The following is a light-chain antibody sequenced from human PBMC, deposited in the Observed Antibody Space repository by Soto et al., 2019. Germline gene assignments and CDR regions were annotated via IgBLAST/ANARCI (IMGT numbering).Light chain of an antibody. CDR1: SSDVGGYNY. CDR2: DVT. CDR3: TSYTSSSTYV. J-gene: IGLJ1*01. Sequence: QSALTQPASVSGSPGQSITISCTGTSSDVGGYNYVFWYQHPPGKAPKLMIYDVTNRPSGVSNRFSGSKSGNTASLTISGLQAEDEADYYCTSYTSSSTYVLGTGTKLTVL. V-gene: IGLV2-14*03.